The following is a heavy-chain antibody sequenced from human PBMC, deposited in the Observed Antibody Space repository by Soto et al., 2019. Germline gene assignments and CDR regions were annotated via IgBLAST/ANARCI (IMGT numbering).Heavy chain of an antibody. CDR3: ARDGIEQWLVPDYFDY. Sequence: GGSLRLSCAASGFTFSSYAMHWVRQAPGKGLEWVAVISYDGSNKYYADSVKGRFTISRDNSKNTLYLQMNSLRAEDTAVYYCARDGIEQWLVPDYFDYWGQGTLVTVSS. J-gene: IGHJ4*02. CDR1: GFTFSSYA. D-gene: IGHD6-19*01. V-gene: IGHV3-30-3*01. CDR2: ISYDGSNK.